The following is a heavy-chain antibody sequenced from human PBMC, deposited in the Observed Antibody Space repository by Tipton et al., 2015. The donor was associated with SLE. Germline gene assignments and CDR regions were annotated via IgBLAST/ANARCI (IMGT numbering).Heavy chain of an antibody. V-gene: IGHV3-23*01. CDR1: GFTFSRYA. D-gene: IGHD3-3*01. Sequence: SLRLSCAASGFTFSRYAMHWVRQAPGKGLEWVSSISYNAGNTYYADSVKGRFTISRDNSKNTLYLQMNSLRAEDTAVYYCAKDKGEFLDWVIYPYFDDWGQGTLVTVSS. CDR3: AKDKGEFLDWVIYPYFDD. J-gene: IGHJ4*02. CDR2: ISYNAGNT.